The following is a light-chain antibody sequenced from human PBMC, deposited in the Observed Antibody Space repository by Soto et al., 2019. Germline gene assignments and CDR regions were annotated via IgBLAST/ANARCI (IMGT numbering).Light chain of an antibody. CDR3: QRYDTYPWP. CDR1: QSIGNS. V-gene: IGKV1-5*03. J-gene: IGKJ1*01. CDR2: KSP. Sequence: DIQMTQSPSTLSASVGFSVTITRRASQSIGNSLAWYQQKPGKAPILLVYKSPSLEGGVPSRFSGSGSGTESTLTFNRLQPADFAAYYCQRYDTYPWPCGQGTEVEI.